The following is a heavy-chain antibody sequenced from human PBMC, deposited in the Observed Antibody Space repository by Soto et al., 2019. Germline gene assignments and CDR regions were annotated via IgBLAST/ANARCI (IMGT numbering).Heavy chain of an antibody. D-gene: IGHD2-21*02. Sequence: PSETLSLTCTVSGGSITTYSWNWIRQPPGRGLEWIGYIYYTGNTNYNPSLKSRVTISLDMSKNQFSLKLSSVTTADTAVYYCAREPRQGDRIYYFDYWSQGTPVTVSS. V-gene: IGHV4-59*01. J-gene: IGHJ4*02. CDR2: IYYTGNT. CDR3: AREPRQGDRIYYFDY. CDR1: GGSITTYS.